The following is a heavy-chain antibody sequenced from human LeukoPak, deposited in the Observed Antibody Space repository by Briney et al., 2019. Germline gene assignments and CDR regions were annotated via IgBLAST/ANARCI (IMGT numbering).Heavy chain of an antibody. D-gene: IGHD3-10*01. CDR2: INTGNGNT. Sequence: GASVKVSCKTSGYTFANYGMHWVRQAPRQSLEWMGWINTGNGNTKSSQKFQDRVALTRDTSASTAYMELNSLSSEDTAVYYCARVPLSDSRGHYYPHWGQGTLVTVSS. CDR1: GYTFANYG. V-gene: IGHV1-3*04. J-gene: IGHJ1*01. CDR3: ARVPLSDSRGHYYPH.